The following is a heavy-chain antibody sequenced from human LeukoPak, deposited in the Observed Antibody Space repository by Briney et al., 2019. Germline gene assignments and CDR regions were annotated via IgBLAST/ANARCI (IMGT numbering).Heavy chain of an antibody. CDR2: IWFDGRKI. Sequence: SGRSLRLSCAASGFTFSQYGMHWVRQAPGMGLEWVADIWFDGRKIHYPDSVKGRFTISRDNSKNTLYLQMDNLRADDTAVYYCVRGSGGDGYGYWGDYWGQGTLVTVSP. CDR3: VRGSGGDGYGYWGDY. CDR1: GFTFSQYG. D-gene: IGHD5-24*01. J-gene: IGHJ4*02. V-gene: IGHV3-33*01.